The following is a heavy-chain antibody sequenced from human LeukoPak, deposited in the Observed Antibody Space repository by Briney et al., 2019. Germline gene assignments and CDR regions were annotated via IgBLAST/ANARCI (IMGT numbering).Heavy chain of an antibody. D-gene: IGHD4-17*01. CDR2: INTYGTST. Sequence: PGGSLRLSCAASGFTFSSYWMSWARQAPGKGLVWVARINTYGTSTTYGDSVEGRFTISRDNAKNTLYLEMNSLRDDDTAVYYCARGSTTVTTKDWFDPWGQGTQVTVSS. CDR1: GFTFSSYW. J-gene: IGHJ5*02. V-gene: IGHV3-74*03. CDR3: ARGSTTVTTKDWFDP.